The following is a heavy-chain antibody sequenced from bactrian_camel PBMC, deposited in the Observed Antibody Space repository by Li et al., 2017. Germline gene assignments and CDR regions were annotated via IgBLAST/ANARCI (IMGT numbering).Heavy chain of an antibody. Sequence: QLVESGGGLVQPGGSLRLSCAASGFTFSSKYMRWFRQPPGKGLDWVSSISSDGTSTYYAASVKGRSTISRDNANKLVHLQMNSLKSDDTGLYFCVTGNGAYWGQGTQVTVS. CDR2: ISSDGTST. D-gene: IGHD7*01. CDR1: GFTFSSKY. V-gene: IGHV3-2*01. J-gene: IGHJ4*01. CDR3: VTGNGAY.